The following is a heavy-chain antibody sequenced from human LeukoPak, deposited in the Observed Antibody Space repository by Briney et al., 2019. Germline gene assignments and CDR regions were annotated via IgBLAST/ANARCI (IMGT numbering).Heavy chain of an antibody. V-gene: IGHV3-30-3*01. CDR3: ARWPYIAAAGYDY. D-gene: IGHD6-13*01. CDR1: GFTFSSYA. J-gene: IGHJ4*02. CDR2: ISYDGSNK. Sequence: GGSPRLSCAASGFTFSSYAMHWVRQAPGKGLEWVAVISYDGSNKYYADSVKGRFTISRDNSKNTLYLQMNSLRAEDTAVYYCARWPYIAAAGYDYWGQGTLVTVSS.